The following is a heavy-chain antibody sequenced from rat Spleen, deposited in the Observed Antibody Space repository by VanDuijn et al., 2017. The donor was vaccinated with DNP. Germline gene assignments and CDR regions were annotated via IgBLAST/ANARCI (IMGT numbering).Heavy chain of an antibody. CDR2: SNYAGGST. CDR1: GFTLSDYY. D-gene: IGHD4-3*01. Sequence: EVQLVESGGGLVQPGGSLKLSCAASGFTLSDYYMAWVRQAPTKGLEWVAYSNYAGGSTYHGDSVKGRFTISRDNAKNTLYLQMNSLRSEDMATYYCASWGIRAYYFDSWGQGVMVTVSS. V-gene: IGHV5-22*01. J-gene: IGHJ2*01. CDR3: ASWGIRAYYFDS.